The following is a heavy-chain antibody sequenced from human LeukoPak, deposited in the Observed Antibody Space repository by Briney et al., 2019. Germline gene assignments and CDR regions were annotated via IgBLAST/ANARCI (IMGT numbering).Heavy chain of an antibody. CDR3: ARQDRIQMCSGWVTSGFDY. Sequence: KPSETLSLTCTVPGGSISSSRSYWGWIRQPPGKGLEWIGCIYNSGSTYDNPSLKSLVTISVDTSKIQFSLKLSSVTAADTAVYYCARQDRIQMCSGWVTSGFDYWGQGTLVTVSS. D-gene: IGHD5-18*01. CDR2: IYNSGST. J-gene: IGHJ4*02. V-gene: IGHV4-39*01. CDR1: GGSISSSRSY.